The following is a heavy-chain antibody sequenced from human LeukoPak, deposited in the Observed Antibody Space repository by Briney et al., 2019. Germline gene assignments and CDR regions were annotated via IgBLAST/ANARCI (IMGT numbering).Heavy chain of an antibody. CDR3: ARESHGSSRSGSYYTAPFDY. Sequence: PSETLSLTCTVSGGSISSYYWSWIRQPPGKGLEWIGYIYYSGSTNYNPFLKSRVTISVDTSKNQFSLKLSSVTAADTAVHYCARESHGSSRSGSYYTAPFDYWGQGTLVTVSS. CDR1: GGSISSYY. J-gene: IGHJ4*02. V-gene: IGHV4-59*12. CDR2: IYYSGST. D-gene: IGHD3-10*01.